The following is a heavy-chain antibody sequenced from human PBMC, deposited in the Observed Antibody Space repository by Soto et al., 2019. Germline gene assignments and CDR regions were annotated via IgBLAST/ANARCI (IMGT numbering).Heavy chain of an antibody. Sequence: QVQLVESGGGVVQPGRSLRLSCAASGFTFSTYAMHWVRQAPGKGLEWVAVISYDGNDKYYADSVKGRFTISRDNSKSTLYLQMNSLRAEDTALYYCARESDRYYCDYWGQGTLLTVSS. CDR1: GFTFSTYA. CDR2: ISYDGNDK. J-gene: IGHJ4*02. CDR3: ARESDRYYCDY. V-gene: IGHV3-30-3*01.